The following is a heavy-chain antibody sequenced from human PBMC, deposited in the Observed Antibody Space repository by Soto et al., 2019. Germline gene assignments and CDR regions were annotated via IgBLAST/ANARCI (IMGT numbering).Heavy chain of an antibody. J-gene: IGHJ2*01. V-gene: IGHV4-31*03. CDR3: ARGPDSSHWYFDL. CDR1: GGSISSGGYY. Sequence: QVQLQESGQGLVKPSQTLSLTCTVSGGSISSGGYYWSWNRQHPGKGLEWIGYIYYSGSTYYNPSLKSRVTISVDTSKNQFSLKLSSVTAADTAVYYCARGPDSSHWYFDLWGRGTLVTVSS. D-gene: IGHD3-3*01. CDR2: IYYSGST.